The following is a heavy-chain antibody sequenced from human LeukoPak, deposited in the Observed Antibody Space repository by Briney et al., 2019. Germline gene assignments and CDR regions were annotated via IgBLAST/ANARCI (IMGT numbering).Heavy chain of an antibody. CDR2: ISWNSGTI. V-gene: IGHV3-9*01. CDR3: AKDAGISVAGPFDF. D-gene: IGHD6-19*01. Sequence: GGSLRLSCAASGFTFDDYAMHWVRQAPGKGLEWVSGISWNSGTIAYADSVKGRFTISRDNAKNSLYLQIDSLRAEDTALYYCAKDAGISVAGPFDFWGQGALVSVSS. J-gene: IGHJ4*02. CDR1: GFTFDDYA.